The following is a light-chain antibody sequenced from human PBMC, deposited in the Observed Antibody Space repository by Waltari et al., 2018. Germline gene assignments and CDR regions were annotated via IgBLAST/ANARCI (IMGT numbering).Light chain of an antibody. CDR3: SSYGGSNNFV. Sequence: QSALTQPPSASGSPGQSVTISCTEASIDVGAYNSVSCYQQHPGKAPKLMIYEVSKRPSGVPDRFSGSKSGNTASLTVSGLQGEDEADYYCSSYGGSNNFVFGTGTKVSVL. CDR2: EVS. J-gene: IGLJ1*01. V-gene: IGLV2-8*01. CDR1: SIDVGAYNS.